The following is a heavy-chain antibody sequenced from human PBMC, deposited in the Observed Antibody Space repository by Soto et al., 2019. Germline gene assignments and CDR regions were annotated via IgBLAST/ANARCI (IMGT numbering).Heavy chain of an antibody. CDR3: ARDQRYYGSGSYYSDN. CDR2: ISAYTGKA. D-gene: IGHD3-10*01. J-gene: IGHJ4*02. CDR1: GYVFISYG. Sequence: QVQLVQSGPEVKKPGASVKVSCKTSGYVFISYGISWVRQAPGHGLEWVGWISAYTGKADYAQKFQGRVTMTTETSTSTAFLELWSLRSDDTAVYYCARDQRYYGSGSYYSDNWGQGTLVTVSP. V-gene: IGHV1-18*04.